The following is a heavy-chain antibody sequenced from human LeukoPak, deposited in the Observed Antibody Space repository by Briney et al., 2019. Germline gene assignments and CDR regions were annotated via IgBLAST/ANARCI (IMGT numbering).Heavy chain of an antibody. CDR2: ISAYNGNT. CDR3: ARRVYYDFWSARGYDAFDI. D-gene: IGHD3-3*01. J-gene: IGHJ3*02. CDR1: GYTFTSYG. V-gene: IGHV1-18*01. Sequence: APVKVSCKASGYTFTSYGISWVRQAPGQGLEWMGWISAYNGNTNYAQKLQGRVTMTTDTSTSTAYMELRSLRSDDTAVYYCARRVYYDFWSARGYDAFDIWGQGTMVTVSS.